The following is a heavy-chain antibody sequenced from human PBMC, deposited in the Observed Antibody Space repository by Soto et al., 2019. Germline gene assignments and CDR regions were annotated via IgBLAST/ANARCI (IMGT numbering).Heavy chain of an antibody. J-gene: IGHJ6*01. D-gene: IGHD6-13*01. CDR1: GYTFTSYG. V-gene: IGHV1-18*01. CDR2: ISAYNGNT. CDR3: ARRHSSSFYYYYYGMDV. Sequence: QVQLVQSGAEVKKPGASVKVSCKASGYTFTSYGISWVRQAPGQGLEWMGWISAYNGNTNYAQKLKGRVTMTTDTSTSTAYMALRSLRSDDTAVYYCARRHSSSFYYYYYGMDVWGQGTTVTVSS.